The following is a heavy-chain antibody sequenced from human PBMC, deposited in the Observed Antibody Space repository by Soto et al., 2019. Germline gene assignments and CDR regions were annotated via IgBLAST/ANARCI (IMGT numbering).Heavy chain of an antibody. Sequence: QVQLVQSGAEVEKPGSSVKVSCKASGGIFSSYGISWLRQALGQGLEWMGAVIPILGQAYYAQNLQDRVTITADESTRTTYMELGSLRSEDTAGYFCARVGGVGAPPGADYWGQGTLVTVSS. CDR2: VIPILGQA. CDR1: GGIFSSYG. CDR3: ARVGGVGAPPGADY. D-gene: IGHD1-26*01. J-gene: IGHJ4*02. V-gene: IGHV1-69*01.